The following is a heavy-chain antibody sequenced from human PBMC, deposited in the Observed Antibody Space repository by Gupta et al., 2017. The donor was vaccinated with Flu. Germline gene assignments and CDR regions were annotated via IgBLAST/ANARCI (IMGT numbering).Heavy chain of an antibody. CDR2: FWYEGSNK. CDR3: ARRGGGSYFGELDF. CDR1: ESTFGTYG. J-gene: IGHJ4*02. V-gene: IGHV3-33*01. D-gene: IGHD1-26*01. Sequence: QAQLVVSGGGVVPPGRSRRLSCAASESTFGTYGMHWVPQGPGKGLEVVAFFWYEGSNKYYADSVKGRFTNSRYNSKSTLFLQMNSLRADDTALYYCARRGGGSYFGELDFWGQGTLVTVSS.